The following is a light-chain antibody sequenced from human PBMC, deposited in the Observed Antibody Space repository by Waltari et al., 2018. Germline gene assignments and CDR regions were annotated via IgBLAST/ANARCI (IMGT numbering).Light chain of an antibody. J-gene: IGLJ1*01. Sequence: QSALTQPASVSGTPGQSITISCTGTTSDVGSYNLVSWYQHHPGKAPKLIICEVIKRPSGVSDRFSGSKAGNTASLTISGLQAEDEADYYCCSDAGSGTYVFGTGTKVTVL. CDR3: CSDAGSGTYV. CDR2: EVI. CDR1: TSDVGSYNL. V-gene: IGLV2-23*02.